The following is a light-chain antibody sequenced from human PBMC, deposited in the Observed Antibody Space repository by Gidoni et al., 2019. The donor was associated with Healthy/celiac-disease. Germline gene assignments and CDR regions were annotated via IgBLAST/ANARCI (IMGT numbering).Light chain of an antibody. J-gene: IGKJ1*01. CDR1: QSISSW. CDR2: DAS. V-gene: IGKV1-5*01. Sequence: DIQMTQSPSTLSASVGDRVTITCRASQSISSWLAWYQQKPGKAPKLLIYDASSLESGVPSRFSGSGSGTEFTLTISRLQPDDFATYYCQHHGTFGQGTKVEIK. CDR3: QHHGT.